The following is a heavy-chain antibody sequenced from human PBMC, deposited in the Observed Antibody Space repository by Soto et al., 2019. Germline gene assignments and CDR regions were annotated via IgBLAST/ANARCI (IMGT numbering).Heavy chain of an antibody. CDR3: VKDLERNTMIAVIITAFDS. V-gene: IGHV3-23*01. J-gene: IGHJ4*02. CDR2: ISGSDGTT. D-gene: IGHD3-22*01. Sequence: GGSLRLSCAASGFPFSSYGMNWVRQAPGKGLEWVSAISGSDGTTHYADSVRGRFTISRDNAKNSLFLQMNSLRPEDTALYYCVKDLERNTMIAVIITAFDSWGQGTLVTVSS. CDR1: GFPFSSYG.